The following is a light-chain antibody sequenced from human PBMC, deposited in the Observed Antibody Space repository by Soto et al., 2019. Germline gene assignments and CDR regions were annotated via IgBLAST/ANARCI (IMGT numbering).Light chain of an antibody. CDR1: RSDVGRYNY. Sequence: QSVLTQRPSASGSPGQSVTISCTGTRSDVGRYNYVSWYQLHPGKVPKLLIYEVTKRPSGIPDRFSGSKSGNAASLTVSGLQAEDEADYYCSSFVGSNIFVFGSGTKATVL. CDR3: SSFVGSNIFV. CDR2: EVT. V-gene: IGLV2-8*01. J-gene: IGLJ1*01.